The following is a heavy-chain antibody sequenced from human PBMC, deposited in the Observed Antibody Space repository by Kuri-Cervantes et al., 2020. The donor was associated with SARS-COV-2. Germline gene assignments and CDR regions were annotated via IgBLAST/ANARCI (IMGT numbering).Heavy chain of an antibody. CDR3: AKGYCTSTSCYRFDY. J-gene: IGHJ4*02. Sequence: ASVKVSCKASGYTFTSYYMHWVRQAPGQGLEWMGIINPSGGSTSYAQKFQGRVTMTRDTSTSTVYMELSSLRSEDTAVYYCAKGYCTSTSCYRFDYWGQGTLVTVSS. CDR2: INPSGGST. V-gene: IGHV1-46*01. D-gene: IGHD2-2*01. CDR1: GYTFTSYY.